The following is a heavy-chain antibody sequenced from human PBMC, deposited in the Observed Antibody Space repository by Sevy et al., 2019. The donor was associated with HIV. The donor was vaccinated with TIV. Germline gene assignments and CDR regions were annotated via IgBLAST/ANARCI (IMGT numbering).Heavy chain of an antibody. CDR1: GYTFTSYD. D-gene: IGHD5-18*01. J-gene: IGHJ6*02. V-gene: IGHV1-8*01. CDR3: ARGHYRNIQLWSYSLYYYYGMDV. CDR2: MNPNSGNT. Sequence: ASVKVSCKASGYTFTSYDINWVRQATGQGLEWMGWMNPNSGNTGYAQKFQGRVTMTRNTSISTAYMELSSLRSEDTAVYYCARGHYRNIQLWSYSLYYYYGMDVWGQGTTVTVSS.